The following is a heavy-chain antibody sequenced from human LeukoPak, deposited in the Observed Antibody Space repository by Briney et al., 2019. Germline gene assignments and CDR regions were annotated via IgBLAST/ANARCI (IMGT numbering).Heavy chain of an antibody. CDR2: IYPGDSDT. J-gene: IGHJ3*02. CDR1: GYSFTSYW. V-gene: IGHV5-51*01. CDR3: ARLVGANNDAFDI. Sequence: GGSLQISCKGSGYSFTSYWIGWVRQMPGKGLEWMGIIYPGDSDTRYSPSFQGQVTISADKSISTAYLQWSSLKASDTAMYYCARLVGANNDAFDIWGQGTMVTVSS. D-gene: IGHD1-26*01.